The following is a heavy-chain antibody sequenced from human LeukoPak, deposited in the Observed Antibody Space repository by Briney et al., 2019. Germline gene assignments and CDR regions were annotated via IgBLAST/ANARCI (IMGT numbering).Heavy chain of an antibody. CDR3: ARDRSRGSSGWYYYGMDV. CDR2: IITIISTV. J-gene: IGHJ6*02. CDR1: GGTFSSYA. V-gene: IGHV1-69*04. Sequence: SVKLSCKASGGTFSSYAISWVRQAPGQGLEWMGKIITIISTVNYAQKFQGRVTITADKSTSTAYMELSSLRSEDTAVYYCARDRSRGSSGWYYYGMDVWGQGTTVTVSS. D-gene: IGHD6-19*01.